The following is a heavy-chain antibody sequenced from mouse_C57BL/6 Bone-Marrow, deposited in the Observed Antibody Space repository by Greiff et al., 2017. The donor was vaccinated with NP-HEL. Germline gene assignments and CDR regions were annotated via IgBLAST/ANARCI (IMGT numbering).Heavy chain of an antibody. CDR2: LNPNYGTT. V-gene: IGHV1-39*01. CDR3: ARYLYGSPPMDY. CDR1: GSSFPDYT. Sequence: EVQGVESGPELVKPGASVKLSCKASGSSFPDYTMTWVKQSNGKSLEWIGVLNPNYGTTSYNQKFKGKATLTVDQSSSTAYMQLNSLTSEDSAVYDGARYLYGSPPMDYWGEGTSVTVSS. J-gene: IGHJ4*01. D-gene: IGHD1-1*01.